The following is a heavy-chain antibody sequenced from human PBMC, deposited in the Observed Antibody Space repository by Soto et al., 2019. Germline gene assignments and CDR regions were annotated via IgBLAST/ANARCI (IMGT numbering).Heavy chain of an antibody. V-gene: IGHV3-30*03. Sequence: GGSLRLSCAASGFTFSSYGMHWVRQAPGKGLEWVAVISYDGSNKYYADSVKGRFTISRDNSKNTLYLQMNSLRAEDTAVYYCATVTPFDYWGQGTLVTVSS. CDR1: GFTFSSYG. CDR2: ISYDGSNK. CDR3: ATVTPFDY. J-gene: IGHJ4*02.